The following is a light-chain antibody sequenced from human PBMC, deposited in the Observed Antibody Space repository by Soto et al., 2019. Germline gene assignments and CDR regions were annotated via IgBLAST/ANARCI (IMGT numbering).Light chain of an antibody. J-gene: IGLJ1*01. CDR2: TTN. V-gene: IGLV1-44*01. CDR3: AAWDDSLNGHV. Sequence: SVLPRPHSSSGTPVQMGTIACSGSSSNIGTSSVHWFQQLPGTAPKLLISTTNQRPSGVPERFSGSKSGTSASLAISGLQSEDEADYYCAAWDDSLNGHVFGTGTKVTV. CDR1: SSNIGTSS.